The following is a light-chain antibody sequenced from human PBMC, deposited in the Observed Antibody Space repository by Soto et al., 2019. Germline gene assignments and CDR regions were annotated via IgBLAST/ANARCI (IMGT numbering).Light chain of an antibody. CDR3: ISYTSGTSPYV. Sequence: QSVLTQPASVSGSPGQSITISGTGTSSDVGGYNYVSWYQHHPGKAPKLIIYEVTNRPSGVSNRLSGSKSGNTASLTISGLQAEDESDYYCISYTSGTSPYVFGTGTKVTVL. CDR1: SSDVGGYNY. J-gene: IGLJ1*01. CDR2: EVT. V-gene: IGLV2-14*01.